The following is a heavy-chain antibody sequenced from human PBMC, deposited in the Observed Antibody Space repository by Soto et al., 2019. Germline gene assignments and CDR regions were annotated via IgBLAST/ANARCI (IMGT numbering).Heavy chain of an antibody. Sequence: GGSLRLSCAASGFTFRSYWMHWVRRAPGKGLVWVAVISYDGSNKYYADSVKGRFTISRDNSKNTLYLQMNSLRAEDTAVYYCARAYYGDYGAFDIWGQGTMVTVSS. J-gene: IGHJ3*02. CDR3: ARAYYGDYGAFDI. D-gene: IGHD4-17*01. V-gene: IGHV3-30-3*01. CDR2: ISYDGSNK. CDR1: GFTFRSYW.